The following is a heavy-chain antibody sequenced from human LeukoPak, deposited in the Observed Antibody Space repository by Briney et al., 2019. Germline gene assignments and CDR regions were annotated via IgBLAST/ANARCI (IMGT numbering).Heavy chain of an antibody. Sequence: PGGSLRLSCAASGFTFSSYWMHWVRQAPGKGLVWVSRISSDESSTSYVDSVKGRFTISRDNAKSTLYLQMNSLRAEDTAVYYCAREGSGWYYFDYWGQGTLVTVSS. J-gene: IGHJ4*02. CDR2: ISSDESST. V-gene: IGHV3-74*01. D-gene: IGHD6-19*01. CDR3: AREGSGWYYFDY. CDR1: GFTFSSYW.